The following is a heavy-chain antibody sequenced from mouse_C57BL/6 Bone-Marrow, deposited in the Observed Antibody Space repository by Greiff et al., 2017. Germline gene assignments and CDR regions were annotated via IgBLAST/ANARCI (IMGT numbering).Heavy chain of an antibody. V-gene: IGHV1-72*01. J-gene: IGHJ3*01. CDR1: GYTFTSYW. Sequence: VQLQQPGAELVKPGASVKLSCKASGYTFTSYWMHWVKQRPGRGLEWIGRIDPGSGGTKYNGKFKSKATLTADKPSSTAYMQLSSLTAEDAAVYCCTRGRQWVAHWGQGTLVTVSA. CDR2: IDPGSGGT. D-gene: IGHD6-1*01. CDR3: TRGRQWVAH.